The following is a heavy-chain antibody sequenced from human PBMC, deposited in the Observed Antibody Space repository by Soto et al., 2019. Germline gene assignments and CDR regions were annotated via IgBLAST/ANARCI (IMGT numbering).Heavy chain of an antibody. CDR2: ISGSGGRT. Sequence: DVLLLESGGGLVQPGGSLRLSCAASGFTFSTYAMSWVRQAPGKGLEWVSAISGSGGRTYFADSVKGRFTISGDNTKTTLYLQQNSLSAEDTAVYFWAKDSRLDSGGGRTSFSDYWGQGTLVTVSS. CDR1: GFTFSTYA. V-gene: IGHV3-23*01. J-gene: IGHJ4*02. D-gene: IGHD6-19*01. CDR3: AKDSRLDSGGGRTSFSDY.